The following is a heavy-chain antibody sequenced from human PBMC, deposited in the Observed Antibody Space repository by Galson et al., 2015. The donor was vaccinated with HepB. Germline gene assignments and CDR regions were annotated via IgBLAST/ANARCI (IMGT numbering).Heavy chain of an antibody. CDR2: ISSSGSTI. CDR3: ARGNYGYYYYYYGMDV. D-gene: IGHD1-7*01. Sequence: SLRLSCAASGFTFSSYEMNWVRQAPGKGLEWVSYISSSGSTIYYADSVKGRFTISRDNAKNSLYLQMNSLRAEDTAVYYCARGNYGYYYYYYGMDVWGQGTTVTVSS. V-gene: IGHV3-48*03. CDR1: GFTFSSYE. J-gene: IGHJ6*02.